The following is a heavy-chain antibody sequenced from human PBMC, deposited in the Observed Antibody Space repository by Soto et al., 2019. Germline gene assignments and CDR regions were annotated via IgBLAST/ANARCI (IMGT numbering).Heavy chain of an antibody. CDR1: GYTFTSYD. J-gene: IGHJ3*02. Sequence: ASVKVSCKASGYTFTSYDINWVRQATGQGLEWMGWMNPNSGNTSYAQKFQGRVTMTRNTSISTAYMELSSLRSEDTAVYYCARGDYYDSSGYQDAFDIWGQGTMVTVSS. D-gene: IGHD3-22*01. V-gene: IGHV1-8*01. CDR2: MNPNSGNT. CDR3: ARGDYYDSSGYQDAFDI.